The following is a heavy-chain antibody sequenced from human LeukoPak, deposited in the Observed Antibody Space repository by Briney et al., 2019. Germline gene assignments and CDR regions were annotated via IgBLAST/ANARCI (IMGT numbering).Heavy chain of an antibody. Sequence: GGSLRLSCAASGISFSNYSMNWVRQAPGKGLEWVSSISSSSTYIYYADSVKGRFTISRDNAKNSLYLQMNSLRAEDTAVYYCARDLAVAGNSWGQGALVTVSS. J-gene: IGHJ4*02. CDR1: GISFSNYS. CDR3: ARDLAVAGNS. V-gene: IGHV3-21*01. CDR2: ISSSSTYI. D-gene: IGHD6-13*01.